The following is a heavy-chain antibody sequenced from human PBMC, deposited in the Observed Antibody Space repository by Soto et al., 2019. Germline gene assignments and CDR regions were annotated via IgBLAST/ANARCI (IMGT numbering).Heavy chain of an antibody. D-gene: IGHD1-26*01. Sequence: LQEAGPVVVKPSQTLSLSCFVSGYSISAGGYFWSWIRHEPGKGLEWIGRIYFSGSINYNPSLRSRLSISGDTSNNHYSMSLTSVTAADTAGYYCARMYSGGSGWLPPWGQGTLVTLSS. J-gene: IGHJ5*02. CDR2: IYFSGSI. CDR1: GYSISAGGYF. V-gene: IGHV4-31*03. CDR3: ARMYSGGSGWLPP.